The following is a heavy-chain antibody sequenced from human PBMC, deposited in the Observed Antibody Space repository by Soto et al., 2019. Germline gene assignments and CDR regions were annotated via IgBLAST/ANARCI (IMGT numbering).Heavy chain of an antibody. CDR2: IWYDGSNK. CDR1: GFTFSSYG. J-gene: IGHJ3*02. V-gene: IGHV3-33*01. CDR3: ARARNILLVYGDYHDDAFDI. D-gene: IGHD4-17*01. Sequence: QVQLVESGGGVVQPGRSLRLSCAASGFTFSSYGMHWVRQAPGKGLEWVAVIWYDGSNKYYADSVKGRFTIARDNSKNTLYLQMNSLRAEDTAVYYCARARNILLVYGDYHDDAFDIWGQGTMVTVSS.